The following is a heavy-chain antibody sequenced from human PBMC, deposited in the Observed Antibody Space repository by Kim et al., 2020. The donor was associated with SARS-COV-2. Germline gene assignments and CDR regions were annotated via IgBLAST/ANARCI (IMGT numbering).Heavy chain of an antibody. Sequence: SETLSLTCTVSGDSINSGDYYWTWIRQPAGQGLEWIGRIYMFGRPDYNPSLESRVTISVDTSNNRFSLKLGSVTAADTAVYFCARARYGDYGGRWFDPWGQGTLVIVSS. CDR3: ARARYGDYGGRWFDP. CDR1: GDSINSGDYY. J-gene: IGHJ5*02. D-gene: IGHD4-17*01. CDR2: IYMFGRP. V-gene: IGHV4-61*02.